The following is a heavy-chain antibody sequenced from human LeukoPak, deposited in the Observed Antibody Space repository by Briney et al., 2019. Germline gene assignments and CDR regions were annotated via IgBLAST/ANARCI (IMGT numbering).Heavy chain of an antibody. J-gene: IGHJ1*01. V-gene: IGHV3-23*01. CDR2: ISGSGGST. Sequence: RGSLRLSCAASGFTFSSYAMSWVRQAPGKGLEWVSAISGSGGSTYYADSVKGRFTISRDNSKNTLYLQMNSLRAEDTAVYYCAKDLFPVVVTASPAEYFQHWGQGTLVTVSS. CDR3: AKDLFPVVVTASPAEYFQH. CDR1: GFTFSSYA. D-gene: IGHD2-21*02.